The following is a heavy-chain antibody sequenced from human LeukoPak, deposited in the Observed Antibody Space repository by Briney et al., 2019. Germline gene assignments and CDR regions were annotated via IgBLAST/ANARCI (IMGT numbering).Heavy chain of an antibody. CDR1: GFTFSNYD. CDR3: AKEIYYDSTGPQY. Sequence: GGSLRLSCAASGFTFSNYDMSWVRQAPGKGLEWVSASGSGGSTYYADSVKGRFTISRDNSKNTLYLQMNSLRAEDTAVYHCAKEIYYDSTGPQYWGQGTLVTVSS. D-gene: IGHD3-22*01. V-gene: IGHV3-23*01. J-gene: IGHJ4*02. CDR2: SGSGGST.